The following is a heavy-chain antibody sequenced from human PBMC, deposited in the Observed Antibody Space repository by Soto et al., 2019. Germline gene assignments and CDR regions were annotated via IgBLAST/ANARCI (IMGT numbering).Heavy chain of an antibody. J-gene: IGHJ4*02. CDR2: INGRSNYV. V-gene: IGHV3-21*01. CDR3: AREDGVVGSSSAFDH. CDR1: GFTFSTYT. Sequence: EVQVVESGGGLVKPGGSLRLSCVFSGFTFSTYTMNWVRQAPGKGLEWVSSINGRSNYVYYADSVKGRFTISRDNSKNSLYLQMNRLRAEDTAIYYCAREDGVVGSSSAFDHWGLGTLVTVSS. D-gene: IGHD1-26*01.